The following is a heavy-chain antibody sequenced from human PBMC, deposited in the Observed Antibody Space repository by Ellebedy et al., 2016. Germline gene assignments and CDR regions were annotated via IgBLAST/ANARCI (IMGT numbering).Heavy chain of an antibody. CDR1: GFTVSDDH. CDR3: ARHDWFDP. Sequence: GGSLRLSCEVSGFTVSDDHMSWVRQAPGKGLEWVSIIFSDSTTYYADSVKGRFTISRDNSKNTLFLQMNSLRVEDTALYHCARHDWFDPWGQGTLVTVSS. J-gene: IGHJ5*02. V-gene: IGHV3-53*01. CDR2: IFSDSTT.